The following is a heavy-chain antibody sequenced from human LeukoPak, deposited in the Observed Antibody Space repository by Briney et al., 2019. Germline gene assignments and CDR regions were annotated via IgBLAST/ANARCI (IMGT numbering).Heavy chain of an antibody. D-gene: IGHD1-1*01. CDR1: EFTFSSYS. CDR2: ISSSSSYI. V-gene: IGHV3-21*04. Sequence: GGSLRLSCAASEFTFSSYSMNWVRQAPGKGLEWVSSISSSSSYIYYADSVKGRFTISRDNSKNTLYLQMNSLRAEDTAVYYCAKHEGTTGISLWAEYDAFDIWGQGTMVTVSS. CDR3: AKHEGTTGISLWAEYDAFDI. J-gene: IGHJ3*02.